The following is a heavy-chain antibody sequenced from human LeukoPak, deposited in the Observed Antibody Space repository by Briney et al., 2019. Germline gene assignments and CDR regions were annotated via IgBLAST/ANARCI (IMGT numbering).Heavy chain of an antibody. V-gene: IGHV3-9*01. Sequence: GGSLRLSCAGSGFIFNNYAMHWVRHPPGKGLEWVSGISWNSGSIDYADSVKGRFTISRDNAKNSLYLQMNSLRVEDTAFYYCAKDNRRHYTSGPNPDSLHWGQAALVTVSS. D-gene: IGHD6-19*01. CDR1: GFIFNNYA. J-gene: IGHJ4*02. CDR3: AKDNRRHYTSGPNPDSLH. CDR2: ISWNSGSI.